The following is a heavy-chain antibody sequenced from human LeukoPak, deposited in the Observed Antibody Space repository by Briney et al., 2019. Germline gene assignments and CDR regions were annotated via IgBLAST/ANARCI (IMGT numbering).Heavy chain of an antibody. J-gene: IGHJ6*02. D-gene: IGHD4-4*01. CDR1: GGSIRSGDYS. CDR3: ARDHTETSSLNFRNYYYYGMDI. V-gene: IGHV4-31*03. Sequence: SETLSLTCTVSGGSIRSGDYSWNWIRQHPGKGLEWIGYIYYSGSTYYNPSLTSRVTMSVDTSKNQFSLKLSSVTAADTAICYCARDHTETSSLNFRNYYYYGMDIWGQGTTVIVSS. CDR2: IYYSGST.